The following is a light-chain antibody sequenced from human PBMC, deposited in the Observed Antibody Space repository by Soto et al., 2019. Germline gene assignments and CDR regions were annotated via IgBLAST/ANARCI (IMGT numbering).Light chain of an antibody. Sequence: QSVLTQPPSASGSPGQSVTISCTGTSSDVGGYNYVSWYQQHPGKAPKLMIYEVSKRPSGVPDRFSSSKSGNTASLTVSGLQAEDEADYYCSSYAGSNNPVVFGGGTKLTVL. CDR3: SSYAGSNNPVV. CDR2: EVS. J-gene: IGLJ2*01. V-gene: IGLV2-8*01. CDR1: SSDVGGYNY.